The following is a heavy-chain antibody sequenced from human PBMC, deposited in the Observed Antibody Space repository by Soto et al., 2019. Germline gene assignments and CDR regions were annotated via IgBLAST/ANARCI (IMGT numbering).Heavy chain of an antibody. V-gene: IGHV5-51*01. CDR3: ARLLGSGIVVVPAARTSYYGMDV. Sequence: PGESQKISCKGSGYSFTSYWIGWVRQMPGKGLEWMGIIYPGDSDTRYSPSFQGQVTISADKSISTAYLQWSSLKASDTAMYYCARLLGSGIVVVPAARTSYYGMDVWGQGTTVTVSS. D-gene: IGHD2-2*01. CDR1: GYSFTSYW. CDR2: IYPGDSDT. J-gene: IGHJ6*02.